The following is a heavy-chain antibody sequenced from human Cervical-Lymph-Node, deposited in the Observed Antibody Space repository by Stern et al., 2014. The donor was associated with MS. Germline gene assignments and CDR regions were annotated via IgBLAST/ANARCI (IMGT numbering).Heavy chain of an antibody. CDR3: ARDLSGIGYYDY. Sequence: VQLVESGAEVQKPGSPVRVSCKASGGTFTTYAISWVRQAPGQGLEWMGGIIPMSGKEKYAQKFQGRVTITADASTTTAYMELRSLKFDDTAVYYCARDLSGIGYYDYWGQGTLVAVSS. J-gene: IGHJ4*02. CDR1: GGTFTTYA. V-gene: IGHV1-69*01. CDR2: IIPMSGKE. D-gene: IGHD3-22*01.